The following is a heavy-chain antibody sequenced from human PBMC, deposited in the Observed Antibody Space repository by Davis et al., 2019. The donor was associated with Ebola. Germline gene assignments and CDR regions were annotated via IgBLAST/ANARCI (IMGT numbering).Heavy chain of an antibody. CDR3: ARESTDYGDYRLDY. V-gene: IGHV1-18*01. D-gene: IGHD4-17*01. J-gene: IGHJ4*02. Sequence: AASVTVSCKASGYTFTSYAMNWVRQAPGQGLEWMGWISAYNGNTNYAQKLQGRVTMTTDTSTSTAYMELRSLRSDDTAVYYCARESTDYGDYRLDYWGQGTLVTVSS. CDR2: ISAYNGNT. CDR1: GYTFTSYA.